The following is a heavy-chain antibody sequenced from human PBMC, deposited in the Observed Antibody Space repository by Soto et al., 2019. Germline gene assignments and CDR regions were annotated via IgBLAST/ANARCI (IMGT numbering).Heavy chain of an antibody. Sequence: QITLKESGPTLVIPTQTLTLTCTFSGFSLNTRGVGVGWIRQPPGKALEWVALIHWDDEKRYSPSLRNTLTITKDTSKTHVVLIMTNIYPVDTATDYCPYRPFVLGSGWNFDSWGQGILVTVSS. CDR1: GFSLNTRGVG. CDR2: IHWDDEK. D-gene: IGHD6-19*01. CDR3: PYRPFVLGSGWNFDS. V-gene: IGHV2-5*02. J-gene: IGHJ4*02.